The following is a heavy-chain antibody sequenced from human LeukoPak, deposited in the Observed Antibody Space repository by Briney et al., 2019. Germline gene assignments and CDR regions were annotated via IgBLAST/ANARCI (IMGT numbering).Heavy chain of an antibody. V-gene: IGHV4-34*01. CDR2: ISHSGST. CDR1: GGSFSGYY. J-gene: IGHJ3*02. CDR3: ARIDYGDYLDAFDI. D-gene: IGHD4-17*01. Sequence: SETLSLTCAVYGGSFSGYYWSWIRQPPEKGLEWIGEISHSGSTNYNPSLKSRVTISLDTSKNQFSLKLRSVTAADTAMYYCARIDYGDYLDAFDIWGQGTMVTVSS.